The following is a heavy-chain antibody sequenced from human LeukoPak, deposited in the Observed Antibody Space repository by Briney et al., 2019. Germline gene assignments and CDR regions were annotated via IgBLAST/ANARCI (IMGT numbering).Heavy chain of an antibody. D-gene: IGHD5-24*01. J-gene: IGHJ4*02. V-gene: IGHV3-23*01. CDR2: ISGGGETT. CDR1: GFSFSTSL. Sequence: GGSLRLSCVASGFSFSTSLMGWVRQAPGKGLEWVPAISGGGETTYYADSVKGRFTISRDNSESTLYLRMDSLGADDTAVYYCAKVREAWDYWGQGTQVTVSS. CDR3: AKVREAWDY.